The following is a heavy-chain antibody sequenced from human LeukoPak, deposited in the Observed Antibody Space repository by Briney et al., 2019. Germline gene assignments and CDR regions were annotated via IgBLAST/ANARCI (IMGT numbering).Heavy chain of an antibody. CDR2: IYYSGST. V-gene: IGHV4-59*01. CDR1: GGSISSYY. Sequence: SETLSLTCTVSGGSISSYYWSWIRQPPGKGLEWIGYIYYSGSTNYNPSLKSRVTISVDTSKNQFSLKLSSVTAADTAVYYCARYSSSWYETYNWFDPWGQGTLVTVSS. CDR3: ARYSSSWYETYNWFDP. J-gene: IGHJ5*02. D-gene: IGHD6-13*01.